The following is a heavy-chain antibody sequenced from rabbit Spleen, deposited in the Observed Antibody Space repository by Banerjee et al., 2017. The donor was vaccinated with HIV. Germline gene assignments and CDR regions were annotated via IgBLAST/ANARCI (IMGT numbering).Heavy chain of an antibody. CDR3: ARFYAGYGDFGYAAM. CDR2: IDSGSSGFT. Sequence: QEQLVESGGGLVQPGGSLTLTCTASGVSFSSSYYMCRVRQAPGKGLEWIACIDSGSSGFTYFASWAKGRFTISKTSSTTVTLQMTSLTAADTATYFCARFYAGYGDFGYAAMWGPGTLVTVS. J-gene: IGHJ4*01. V-gene: IGHV1S45*01. D-gene: IGHD7-1*01. CDR1: GVSFSSSYY.